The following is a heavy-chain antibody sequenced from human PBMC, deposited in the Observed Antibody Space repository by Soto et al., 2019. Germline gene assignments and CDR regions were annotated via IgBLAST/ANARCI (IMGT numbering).Heavy chain of an antibody. J-gene: IGHJ4*02. CDR1: GFTFSSYA. Sequence: GGSLRLSCAASGFTFSSYAMSWVRQAPGKGLEWISGISVSGGSTYYSDSVEGRFTITKDTSKNQVVLTMTNMDPVDTATYYCAHSWGYSGSAVFDYWGQGTLVTVSS. D-gene: IGHD5-12*01. CDR3: AHSWGYSGSAVFDY. CDR2: ISVSGGST. V-gene: IGHV3-23*01.